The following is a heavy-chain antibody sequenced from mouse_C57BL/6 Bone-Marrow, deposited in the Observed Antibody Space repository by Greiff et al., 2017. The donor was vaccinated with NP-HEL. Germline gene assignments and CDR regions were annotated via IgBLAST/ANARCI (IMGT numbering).Heavy chain of an antibody. V-gene: IGHV7-1*01. J-gene: IGHJ3*01. CDR2: SRNKANDYTT. CDR1: GFTFSDFY. Sequence: EVNVVESGGGLVQSGRSLRLSCATSGFTFSDFYMEWVRQAPGKGLEWIAASRNKANDYTTEYSASVKGRFIVSRDTSQSILYLQMNALRAEDTAIYYCARDGRGGFAYWGQGTLVTVSA. CDR3: ARDGRGGFAY.